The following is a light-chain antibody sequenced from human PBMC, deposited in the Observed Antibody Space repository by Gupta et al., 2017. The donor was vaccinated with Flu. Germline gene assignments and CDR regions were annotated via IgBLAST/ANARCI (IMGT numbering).Light chain of an antibody. Sequence: QTVVAQEPSLSVSPGGTVTLTCGLNSASVSSSHRPSWYRQTPGQPPRTLIYSASGRSEGVPDRFFGSIIGNKAVLIITGAQADDERDYYCSLYRGRGVLVFGGGTKVTVL. V-gene: IGLV8-61*01. J-gene: IGLJ3*02. CDR2: SAS. CDR1: SASVSSSHR. CDR3: SLYRGRGVLV.